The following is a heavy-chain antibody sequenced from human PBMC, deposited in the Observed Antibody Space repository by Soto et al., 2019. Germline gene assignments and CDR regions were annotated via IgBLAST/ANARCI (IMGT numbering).Heavy chain of an antibody. Sequence: ASVKVSCKASGYTFTSYGISWVRQAPGQGLEWMGWISAYNGNTNYAQKLQGRVTMTTDTYTSTAYMELRSLRSDDTAVDYCASSGATTDNWFDPWGQGTLVTVSS. J-gene: IGHJ5*02. CDR1: GYTFTSYG. CDR3: ASSGATTDNWFDP. CDR2: ISAYNGNT. D-gene: IGHD1-26*01. V-gene: IGHV1-18*01.